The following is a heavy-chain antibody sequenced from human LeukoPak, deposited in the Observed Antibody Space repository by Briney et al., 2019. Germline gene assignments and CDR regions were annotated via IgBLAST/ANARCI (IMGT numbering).Heavy chain of an antibody. D-gene: IGHD3-10*01. J-gene: IGHJ4*02. V-gene: IGHV3-7*04. Sequence: GGSLRLSCSASGFTFSSYWMIWVRQAPGKGLEWVANIKQDGSEKYYVDSVKGRFTISRDNAKNSLYLQMNSLRAEDTAVYYCARSLWFGESYYWGQGTLVTVSS. CDR3: ARSLWFGESYY. CDR1: GFTFSSYW. CDR2: IKQDGSEK.